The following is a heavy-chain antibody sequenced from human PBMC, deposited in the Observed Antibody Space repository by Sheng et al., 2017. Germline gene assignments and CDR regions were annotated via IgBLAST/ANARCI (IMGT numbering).Heavy chain of an antibody. V-gene: IGHV3-23*04. CDR1: GFSFSTYA. CDR3: AKGRFGDYNRAFEI. D-gene: IGHD4-17*01. CDR2: VSGSGGST. Sequence: EVQLVESGGGLVQPGGSLRLSCSASGFSFSTYAMSWVRQAPGKGLEWVSGVSGSGGSTFYADSVKGRFTISRDNSKNTLYLQMNSVRVEDTAVYHCAKGRFGDYNRAFEIWGQGTMVTVSS. J-gene: IGHJ3*02.